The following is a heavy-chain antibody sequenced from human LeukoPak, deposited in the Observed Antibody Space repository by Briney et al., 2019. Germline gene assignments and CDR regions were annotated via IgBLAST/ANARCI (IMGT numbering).Heavy chain of an antibody. CDR3: AREPSRSAYFDY. CDR2: ISYDGSNK. CDR1: EFTFSSYT. Sequence: GGSLRLSCAASEFTFSSYTMHWVRQAPGKGLEWVALISYDGSNKYYADSVKGRFIISRDNSKNTLYQQMNSLRAEDTAMYYCAREPSRSAYFDYWGQGTLVTVSS. V-gene: IGHV3-30-3*01. J-gene: IGHJ4*02. D-gene: IGHD3-22*01.